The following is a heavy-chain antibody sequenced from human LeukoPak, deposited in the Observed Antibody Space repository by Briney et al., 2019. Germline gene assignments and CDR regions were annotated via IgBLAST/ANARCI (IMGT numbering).Heavy chain of an antibody. J-gene: IGHJ4*02. Sequence: PGGSLRLSCAASGFTFDDYAMHWVRQAPGKGLEWVSGISWNSGSIGYADSVKGRFTTSRDNAKNSLYLQMNSLRAEDTALYYCAKDKTENYYGSGSPFDYWGQGTLVTVSS. D-gene: IGHD3-10*01. CDR3: AKDKTENYYGSGSPFDY. V-gene: IGHV3-9*01. CDR1: GFTFDDYA. CDR2: ISWNSGSI.